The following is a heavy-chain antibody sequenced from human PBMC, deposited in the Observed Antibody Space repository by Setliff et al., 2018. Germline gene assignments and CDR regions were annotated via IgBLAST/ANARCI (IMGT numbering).Heavy chain of an antibody. CDR2: IYHDGSSKFNPSV. V-gene: IGHV4-4*02. J-gene: IGHJ4*02. CDR3: ARGGGRYHSAS. Sequence: PSETLSLTCAASGVSINSLTWWSWVRQPPGKGLEWIGEIYHDGSSKFNPSVNYSPSLKSRITISIDRSKNQFSLELSSVTAADTAVYYCARGGGRYHSASWGQGTLVTVSS. D-gene: IGHD1-26*01. CDR1: GVSINSLTW.